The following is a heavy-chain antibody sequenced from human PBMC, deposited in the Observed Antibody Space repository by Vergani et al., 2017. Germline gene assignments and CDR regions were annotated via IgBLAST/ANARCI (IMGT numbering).Heavy chain of an antibody. V-gene: IGHV4-39*01. J-gene: IGHJ4*02. CDR3: ASSANYGDYVPTRTDY. Sequence: QLQLQESGPGLVKPSETLSLTCTVSGGSISSSSYYWGWIRQPPGKGLEWIGSIYYSGSTYYNPSLKSRVTISVDTSKNQFSLKLSSVTAADTAVYYCASSANYGDYVPTRTDYWGQGTLVTVSS. D-gene: IGHD4-17*01. CDR1: GGSISSSSYY. CDR2: IYYSGST.